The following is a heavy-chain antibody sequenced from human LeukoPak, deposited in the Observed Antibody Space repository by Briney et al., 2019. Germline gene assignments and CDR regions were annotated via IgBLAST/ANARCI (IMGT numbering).Heavy chain of an antibody. CDR3: ARGSGSGWPLDR. D-gene: IGHD6-19*01. CDR2: MYAGGTT. Sequence: GGSLRISCGAPGVIVSRNFMRWVRPAPGKGLQWVAIMYAGGTTDYSDSVRGRFHISRDSSNNTLSLQINSLRAEDTAVYYCARGSGSGWPLDRWGQGALVTVSS. CDR1: GVIVSRNF. J-gene: IGHJ5*02. V-gene: IGHV3-53*01.